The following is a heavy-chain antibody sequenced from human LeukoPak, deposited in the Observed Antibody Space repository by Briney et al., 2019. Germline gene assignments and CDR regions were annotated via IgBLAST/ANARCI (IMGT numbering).Heavy chain of an antibody. CDR2: LSYDGSKK. Sequence: GGSLRLSCTASGFTFSNYGMHWVRQAPGKGLEWVADLSYDGSKKYYADSVKGRLTISRDNSKNTLYLQMNSLRAEDTAVYYFAKAGSRGYGEYYFDDWGKGTMVTVSS. J-gene: IGHJ4*03. CDR3: AKAGSRGYGEYYFDD. CDR1: GFTFSNYG. V-gene: IGHV3-30*18. D-gene: IGHD4-17*01.